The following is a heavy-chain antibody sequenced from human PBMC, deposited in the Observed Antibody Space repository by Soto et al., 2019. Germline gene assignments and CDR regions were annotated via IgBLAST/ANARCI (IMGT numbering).Heavy chain of an antibody. CDR1: GFSLSTSGVG. J-gene: IGHJ6*02. CDR3: AHSKADFWSGYPYYYGMDV. Sequence: SGPTLVKPTQTLTLTCTFSGFSLSTSGVGVGWIRQPPGKALEWLALIYWNDDKRYSPSLKSRLTITKDTSKNQEVLTMTNMDPVDTATYYCAHSKADFWSGYPYYYGMDVWGQGTTVTVSS. V-gene: IGHV2-5*01. CDR2: IYWNDDK. D-gene: IGHD3-3*01.